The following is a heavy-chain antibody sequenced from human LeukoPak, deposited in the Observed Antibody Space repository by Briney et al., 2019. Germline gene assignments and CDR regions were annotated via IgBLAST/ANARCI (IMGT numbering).Heavy chain of an antibody. D-gene: IGHD6-13*01. CDR2: IYSSGNT. CDR1: GGSISGYY. V-gene: IGHV4-4*07. CDR3: ARQGSSWYYGWFDP. Sequence: PSETLSLTCTVSGGSISGYYWSWIRQPAGKGLEWIGRIYSSGNTNYNPSLKSRVTMSVDTSKNQFSLKLSSVTAADTAVYYCARQGSSWYYGWFDPWGQGTLVTASS. J-gene: IGHJ5*02.